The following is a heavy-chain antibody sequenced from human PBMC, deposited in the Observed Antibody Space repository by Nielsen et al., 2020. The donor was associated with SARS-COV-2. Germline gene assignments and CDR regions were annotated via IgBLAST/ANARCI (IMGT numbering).Heavy chain of an antibody. D-gene: IGHD3-16*02. CDR2: ISSSSYT. CDR1: GFTFSDYY. J-gene: IGHJ3*02. Sequence: GESLKISCAASGFTFSDYYMSWIRQAPGKGLEWVSYISSSSYTNYADSVKGRFTISRDNAKNSLYLQMNSLRAEDTAVYYCAGNYDYVWGSYRYPVAGAFDIWGQGTMVTVSS. V-gene: IGHV3-11*03. CDR3: AGNYDYVWGSYRYPVAGAFDI.